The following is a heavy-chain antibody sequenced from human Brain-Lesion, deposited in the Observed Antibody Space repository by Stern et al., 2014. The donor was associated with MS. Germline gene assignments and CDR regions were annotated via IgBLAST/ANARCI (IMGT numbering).Heavy chain of an antibody. CDR2: FDPEDGET. CDR3: ATLSPGAGGNYYRHFDY. V-gene: IGHV1-24*01. D-gene: IGHD1-26*01. J-gene: IGHJ4*02. Sequence: QVQLLQPGAEVKKPGASVKVSCKVSGYTLTELSMHWVRQAPRKGIEWMGGFDPEDGETIYAQKFQGRVTMTEDTSTDTAYMELSSLRSEDTAVYYCATLSPGAGGNYYRHFDYWGQGTLVTVSS. CDR1: GYTLTELS.